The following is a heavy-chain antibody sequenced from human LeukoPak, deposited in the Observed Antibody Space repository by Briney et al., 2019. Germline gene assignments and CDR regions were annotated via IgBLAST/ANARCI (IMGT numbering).Heavy chain of an antibody. Sequence: PSETLSLTCTVSGGSISSYYWSWIRQRAGKGLEWIGRVYTSGSTNYNPSLKSRVTMSVDTSKNQFSLKLSSVTAADTAVYYCARGYCSSTSCYRGGYFDYWGQGTLVTVSS. J-gene: IGHJ4*02. V-gene: IGHV4-4*07. D-gene: IGHD2-2*01. CDR1: GGSISSYY. CDR3: ARGYCSSTSCYRGGYFDY. CDR2: VYTSGST.